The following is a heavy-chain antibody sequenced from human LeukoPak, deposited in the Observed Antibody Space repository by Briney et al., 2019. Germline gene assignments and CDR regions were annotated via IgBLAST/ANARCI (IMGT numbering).Heavy chain of an antibody. CDR2: IRYDGSNK. Sequence: GGSLRLSCAASGFTFSNAWMSWVRQAPGKGLEWVAFIRYDGSNKYYADSVKGRFTISRDNSKNTLYLQMNSLRAEDTAVYYCAKDFRDIVVVPAASGGSLGDYWGQGTLVTVSS. J-gene: IGHJ4*02. CDR1: GFTFSNAW. D-gene: IGHD2-2*01. V-gene: IGHV3-30*02. CDR3: AKDFRDIVVVPAASGGSLGDY.